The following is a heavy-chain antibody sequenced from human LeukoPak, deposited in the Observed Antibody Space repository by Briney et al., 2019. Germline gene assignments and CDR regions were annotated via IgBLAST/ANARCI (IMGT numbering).Heavy chain of an antibody. CDR1: GYRFTSYG. Sequence: ASVNVSCKTSGYRFTSYGISWVRQAPGQGLEWMGWINTYNGNTNYAQKFQGRVTMTTDTSASTAYMELSSLRSEDTAVYYCARHDLGGFSPFDSWGQGTLVTVSS. J-gene: IGHJ4*02. CDR2: INTYNGNT. V-gene: IGHV1-18*01. CDR3: ARHDLGGFSPFDS. D-gene: IGHD2-15*01.